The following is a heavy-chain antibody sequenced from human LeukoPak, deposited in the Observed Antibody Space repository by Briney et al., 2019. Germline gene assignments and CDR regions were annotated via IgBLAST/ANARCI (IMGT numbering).Heavy chain of an antibody. J-gene: IGHJ3*02. V-gene: IGHV3-30*02. D-gene: IGHD3-10*01. CDR1: GFIFSSYG. CDR2: IRYDGGDK. CDR3: AKEGITMIGGAFDI. Sequence: GGSLRLSCAASGFIFSSYGMHWVRQAPGKGLEWVSFIRYDGGDKFYAESVKGRFTISRDNSRNTVYLQMNSLRAEDTAVYYCAKEGITMIGGAFDIWGQRTMVTVSS.